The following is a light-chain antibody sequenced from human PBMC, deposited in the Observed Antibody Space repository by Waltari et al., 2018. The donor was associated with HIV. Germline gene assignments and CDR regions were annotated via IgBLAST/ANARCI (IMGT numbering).Light chain of an antibody. CDR1: QSLLHSNGYSY. J-gene: IGKJ1*01. CDR2: LGS. V-gene: IGKV2-28*01. CDR3: MQALQTPRT. Sequence: DIVLTQSPLSLPVTPGEAAPIPCRSSQSLLHSNGYSYLDWYLQKPGQSPQLLLYLGSNRASGVPDRFSGSGSGTDFTLKISRVEAEDVGVYYCMQALQTPRTFGQGTKVEIK.